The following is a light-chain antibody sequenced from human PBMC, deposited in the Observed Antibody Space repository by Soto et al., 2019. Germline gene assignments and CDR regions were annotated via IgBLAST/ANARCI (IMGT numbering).Light chain of an antibody. J-gene: IGLJ1*01. CDR1: ASTIGRNY. CDR2: RNS. CDR3: AAWDDNLWGFYV. Sequence: QSVLTQSPSASGTPGQRVTISCSGSASTIGRNYVYWYQQLPGTAPKLLIYRNSQRPSGVPDRFSGSKSGTSASLAISGLRSEDEADYYCAAWDDNLWGFYVSGHGNKVTVL. V-gene: IGLV1-47*01.